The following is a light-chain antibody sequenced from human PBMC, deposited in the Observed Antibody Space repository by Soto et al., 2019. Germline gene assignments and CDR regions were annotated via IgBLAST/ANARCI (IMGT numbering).Light chain of an antibody. J-gene: IGLJ2*01. Sequence: QSALTQPASVSGSPGQSITISCTGTSSDIGAFTSVSWYQQHPGKAPKLIIYDIIHRPSGVSDRFSGSKSVNTASLTVSGLQPKDEANYHCSSSSRTTTLVVFGGGTKLTVL. CDR1: SSDIGAFTS. CDR3: SSSSRTTTLVV. CDR2: DII. V-gene: IGLV2-14*03.